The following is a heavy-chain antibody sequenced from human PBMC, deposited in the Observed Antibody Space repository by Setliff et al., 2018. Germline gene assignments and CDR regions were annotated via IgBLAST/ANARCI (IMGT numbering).Heavy chain of an antibody. CDR3: ARDKADYYDRSGYSGASDV. Sequence: SVKVSCKASGGTFGSSALSWVRQAPGQGLEWMGGIIPMYDTGIYAEKFQGRVTLSADESASTVYMELTRLRPEDTAIYYCARDKADYYDRSGYSGASDVWGQGTMVTVSS. J-gene: IGHJ3*01. CDR2: IIPMYDTG. CDR1: GGTFGSSA. D-gene: IGHD3-22*01. V-gene: IGHV1-69*13.